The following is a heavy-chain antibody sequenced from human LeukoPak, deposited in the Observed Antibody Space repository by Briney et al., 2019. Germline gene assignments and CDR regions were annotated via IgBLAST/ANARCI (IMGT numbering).Heavy chain of an antibody. CDR3: ARGGRYCSPYSCSYNWFDP. CDR1: GGTLSSYA. V-gene: IGHV1-69*13. J-gene: IGHJ5*02. D-gene: IGHD2-15*01. Sequence: SVKVSCKASGGTLSSYAISWVRQAPGQGLEWMGGIIPIFGTANYAQKFQGRVTITADESTSTAYMELSSLRSEDTAVYYCARGGRYCSPYSCSYNWFDPWGQGTLVTVSS. CDR2: IIPIFGTA.